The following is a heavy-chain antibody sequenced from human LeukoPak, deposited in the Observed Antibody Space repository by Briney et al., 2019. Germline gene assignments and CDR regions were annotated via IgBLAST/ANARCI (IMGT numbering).Heavy chain of an antibody. Sequence: GGSLRLSCAASRFTFSSYGMHWVRQAPGKGLEWVAVIWYDGSNKYYADSVKGRFTISRDNSKNTLYLQMNSLRAEDTAVYYCASSYCSSTSCYSQFDYWGQGTLVTVSS. CDR1: RFTFSSYG. J-gene: IGHJ4*02. D-gene: IGHD2-2*02. CDR2: IWYDGSNK. V-gene: IGHV3-33*01. CDR3: ASSYCSSTSCYSQFDY.